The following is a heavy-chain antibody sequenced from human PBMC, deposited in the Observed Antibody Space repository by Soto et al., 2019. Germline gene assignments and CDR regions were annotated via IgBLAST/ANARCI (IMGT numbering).Heavy chain of an antibody. D-gene: IGHD2-21*02. Sequence: VQLMQSGAEVKKPGSSVKVSCKASGGTFSSHSINWVRQAPGQGLEWMGGIITLFGTSNYAQNFQGRVTITADQSPSTAYMELNSLTSDDTAVYYCAREVGYGDFSAALLDWGQGTLVTVSS. J-gene: IGHJ4*02. CDR2: IITLFGTS. V-gene: IGHV1-69*01. CDR3: AREVGYGDFSAALLD. CDR1: GGTFSSHS.